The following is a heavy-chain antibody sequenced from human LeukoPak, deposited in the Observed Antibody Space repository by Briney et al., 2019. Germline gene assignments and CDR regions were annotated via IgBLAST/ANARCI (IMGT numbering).Heavy chain of an antibody. CDR3: ARVPLRFLEPFDY. D-gene: IGHD3-3*01. CDR2: IGGRTGMT. J-gene: IGHJ4*02. CDR1: GWSFSDYY. V-gene: IGHV4-34*01. Sequence: SETLSLTCTLSGWSFSDYYWSWIRQPPGKGVEWIGEIGGRTGMTNYNPSLKSRAALSLDTSENHFSLTLHSLTAADTAVYYCARVPLRFLEPFDYWGQGTLVTVSS.